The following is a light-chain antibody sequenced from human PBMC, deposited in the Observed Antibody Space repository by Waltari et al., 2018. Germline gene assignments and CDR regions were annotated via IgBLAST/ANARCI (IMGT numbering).Light chain of an antibody. CDR2: EDS. Sequence: SYVLTQPPSVSVAPGQTARISCGGNNIESKSVHWYQQKPGQAPVLVVYEDSDRPSGIPERCSGSNSGNTATLTISRVEAGDEADYYCQVWDSNSDHLYVFGTGTEVTVL. CDR1: NIESKS. V-gene: IGLV3-21*02. J-gene: IGLJ1*01. CDR3: QVWDSNSDHLYV.